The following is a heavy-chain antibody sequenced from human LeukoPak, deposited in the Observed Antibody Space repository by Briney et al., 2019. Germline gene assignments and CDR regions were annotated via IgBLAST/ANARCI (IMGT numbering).Heavy chain of an antibody. D-gene: IGHD3-16*01. CDR3: GRDYEERTTDY. CDR1: GFTFSIYS. CDR2: ISTSSSTI. Sequence: GGSLRLSCAASGFTFSIYSMNWVRQAPGKGLEWVSYISTSSSTIYYADSVRGRFTISRDNAKNSLYLQMNSLRAEDTAVYYCGRDYEERTTDYWGQGTLVTVSS. J-gene: IGHJ4*02. V-gene: IGHV3-48*04.